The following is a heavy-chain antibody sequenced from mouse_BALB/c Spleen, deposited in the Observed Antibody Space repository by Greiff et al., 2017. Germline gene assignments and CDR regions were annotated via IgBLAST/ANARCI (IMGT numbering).Heavy chain of an antibody. CDR1: GFTFSSYG. D-gene: IGHD2-10*02. J-gene: IGHJ2*01. Sequence: DVKLVESGGGLVQPGGSLKLSCAASGFTFSSYGMSWVRQTPDKRLELVATINSNGGSTYYPDSVKGRFTISRDNAKNTLYLQMSSLKSEDTAMYYCAREGYGKDYFDYWGQGTTLTVSS. V-gene: IGHV5-6-3*01. CDR2: INSNGGST. CDR3: AREGYGKDYFDY.